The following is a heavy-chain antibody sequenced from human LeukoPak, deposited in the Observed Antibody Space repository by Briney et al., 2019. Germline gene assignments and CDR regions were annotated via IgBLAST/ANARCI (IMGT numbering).Heavy chain of an antibody. CDR2: IKQDGSEE. Sequence: PGGSLRLSCAASRFTFNTYWMSWVRQAPGKGLKWVATIKQDGSEEHYVDSMKGRFTISRDNAKNSLYLQMNSLRAEDTAVYYCARIGYSSSCFDYWGQGTLVTVSS. D-gene: IGHD6-13*01. J-gene: IGHJ4*03. CDR1: RFTFNTYW. CDR3: ARIGYSSSCFDY. V-gene: IGHV3-7*01.